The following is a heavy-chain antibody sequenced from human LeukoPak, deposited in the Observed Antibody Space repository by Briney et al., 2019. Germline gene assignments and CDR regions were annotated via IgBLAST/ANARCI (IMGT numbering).Heavy chain of an antibody. V-gene: IGHV4-59*01. CDR3: AREYSYGHGFDY. CDR2: IYYSGST. D-gene: IGHD5-18*01. CDR1: GGSISSYY. Sequence: SETLSLTCTVSGGSISSYYWSWIRQPPGKGLEWTGYIYYSGSTNYNPSLKSRVTISVDTSKNQFSLKLSSVTAADTAVYYCAREYSYGHGFDYWGQGTLVTVSS. J-gene: IGHJ4*02.